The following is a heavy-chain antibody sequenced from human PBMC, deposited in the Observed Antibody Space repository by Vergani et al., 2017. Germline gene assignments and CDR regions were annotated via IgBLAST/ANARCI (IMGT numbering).Heavy chain of an antibody. V-gene: IGHV1-69*12. CDR3: ARDLIENDTYGRSGY. CDR2: IIPNFSPA. CDR1: GGAFSTYA. J-gene: IGHJ1*01. Sequence: QVQLVQSGAEVKKPGSSVRVSCKTSGGAFSTYAINWVRQAPGQGLEWMGAIIPNFSPARSAQKFQGRVTITADESTSTAYMELSSLRSEDTAVYYCARDLIENDTYGRSGYWGPGTLVTVSS. D-gene: IGHD6-25*01.